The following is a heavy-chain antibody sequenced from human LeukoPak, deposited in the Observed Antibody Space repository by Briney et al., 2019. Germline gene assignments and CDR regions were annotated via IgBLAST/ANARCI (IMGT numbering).Heavy chain of an antibody. CDR3: AREALGGYDSSHHDAFDI. V-gene: IGHV1-2*02. CDR2: INPNSGGT. Sequence: ASVKVSCKASGYTFTGYYMHWVRQAPGQGLAWMGWINPNSGGTNYAQKFQGRVTMTRDTSISTAYMELSRLRSDDTAVYYCAREALGGYDSSHHDAFDIWGQGTMVTVSS. J-gene: IGHJ3*02. CDR1: GYTFTGYY. D-gene: IGHD5-12*01.